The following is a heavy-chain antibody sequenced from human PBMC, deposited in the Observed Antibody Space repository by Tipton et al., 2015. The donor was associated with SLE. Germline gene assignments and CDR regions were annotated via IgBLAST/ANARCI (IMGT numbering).Heavy chain of an antibody. D-gene: IGHD3-10*01. V-gene: IGHV3-13*04. CDR3: AAGSGGFDY. J-gene: IGHJ4*02. CDR2: IDTAGDT. Sequence: SLRLSCAASGFTFSSYDMHWVRQTTGKGLEWVSVIDTAGDTYYPGSVKGRFTISRENAKNSLYLQMNSLRAGDTAAYYCAAGSGGFDYWGQGTLVTVSS. CDR1: GFTFSSYD.